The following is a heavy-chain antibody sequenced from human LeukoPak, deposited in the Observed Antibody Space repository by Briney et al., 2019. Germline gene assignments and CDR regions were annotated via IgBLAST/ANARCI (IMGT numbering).Heavy chain of an antibody. J-gene: IGHJ3*02. Sequence: GESLKISCQVSGYIFTDYWIGWVRQMPGKGLESMGIIYPADSDTAYSPFFQGQVTISADKSISTVYLQWSSLKASDTAMYYCARSDTFDIWGQGTMVTVSS. CDR2: IYPADSDT. V-gene: IGHV5-51*01. CDR1: GYIFTDYW. CDR3: ARSDTFDI.